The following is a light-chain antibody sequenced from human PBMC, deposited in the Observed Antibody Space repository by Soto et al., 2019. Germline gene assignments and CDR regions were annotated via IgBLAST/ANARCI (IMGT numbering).Light chain of an antibody. CDR3: QQYNNWPPLT. CDR2: GAS. J-gene: IGKJ4*01. CDR1: QSISSN. V-gene: IGKV3-15*01. Sequence: EIVMTQSPATLSVSPGERATLSCRASQSISSNLAWYQQKPGQAPRLLIYGASTRATGLPARFSGSGSGTDFTLTISSLQSADFAVYYCQQYNNWPPLTFGGGTKVEIK.